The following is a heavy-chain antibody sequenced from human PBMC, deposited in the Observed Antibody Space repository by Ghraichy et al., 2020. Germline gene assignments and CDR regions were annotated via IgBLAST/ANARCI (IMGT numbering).Heavy chain of an antibody. D-gene: IGHD6-19*01. CDR1: GGSVSSGSYY. CDR3: ASVYSSGWTFDY. CDR2: IYYSGST. V-gene: IGHV4-61*01. Sequence: SETLSLTCTVSGGSVSSGSYYWSWIRQPPGKGLEWIGYIYYSGSTNYNPSLKSRVTISVDTSKNQFSLKLSSVTAADTAVYYCASVYSSGWTFDYWGQGTLVTVSS. J-gene: IGHJ4*02.